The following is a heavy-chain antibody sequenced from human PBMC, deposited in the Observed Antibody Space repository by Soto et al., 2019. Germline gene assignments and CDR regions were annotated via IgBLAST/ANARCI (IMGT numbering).Heavy chain of an antibody. CDR3: ARAAGRLGYYYGMDV. V-gene: IGHV3-53*01. CDR2: IYSGGST. CDR1: GFTVSSNY. Sequence: PGGSLRLSCAASGFTVSSNYMSWVRQAPGKGLEWVSVIYSGGSTYYADSVKGRFTISRDNSKNTLYLQMNSLRAEDTAVYYCARAAGRLGYYYGMDVWGQGTTVTVSS. D-gene: IGHD6-13*01. J-gene: IGHJ6*02.